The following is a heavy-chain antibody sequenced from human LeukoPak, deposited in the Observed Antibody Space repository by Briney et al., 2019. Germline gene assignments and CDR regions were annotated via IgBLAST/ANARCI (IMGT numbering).Heavy chain of an antibody. CDR3: ARSRSGHYSYYFDY. D-gene: IGHD3-22*01. CDR2: IYYSGST. V-gene: IGHV4-31*03. CDR1: GGSISSGGYY. Sequence: SETLSLTCTVSGGSISSGGYYWSWIRQHPGKGLEWIGYIYYSGSTYYNPSLKSRVTISVDTSKNQFSLKLSSVTAADTAVYYCARSRSGHYSYYFDYWGQGTLVTVSS. J-gene: IGHJ4*02.